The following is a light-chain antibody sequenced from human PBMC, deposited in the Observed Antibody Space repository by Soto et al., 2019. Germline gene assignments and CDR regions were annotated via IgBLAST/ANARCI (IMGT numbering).Light chain of an antibody. J-gene: IGKJ2*01. CDR2: DAS. CDR3: QQYGNLPPYT. V-gene: IGKV1-33*01. CDR1: QDIKNF. Sequence: DIQMTQSPSSLSASVGDRVTITCQASQDIKNFLNWYQHRPGKAPKLLIYDASDLETGVPSKFSGSGSGTDFTLTISNLQPEDIATYYCQQYGNLPPYTFGQETKLEIK.